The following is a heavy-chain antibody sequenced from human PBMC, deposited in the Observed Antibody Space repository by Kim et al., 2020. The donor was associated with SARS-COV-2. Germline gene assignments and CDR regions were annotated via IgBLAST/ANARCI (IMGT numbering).Heavy chain of an antibody. CDR2: ISIDNGNT. CDR1: GYTFTSYG. Sequence: ASVKVSCKASGYTFTSYGMSWVRQAPGQGLEWMGWISIDNGNTNYAQKFQGRVIMTTDIPTTTAYMELRSLGSDDTAVYYCARDPLPSRYSDFWSGYSAPFDSWGQGSLVTVSS. J-gene: IGHJ4*02. CDR3: ARDPLPSRYSDFWSGYSAPFDS. D-gene: IGHD3-3*01. V-gene: IGHV1-18*01.